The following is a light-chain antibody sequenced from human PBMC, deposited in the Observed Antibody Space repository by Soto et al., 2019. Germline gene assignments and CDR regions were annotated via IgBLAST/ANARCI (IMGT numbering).Light chain of an antibody. V-gene: IGKV1-39*01. CDR3: QQSYTTPLT. J-gene: IGKJ3*01. CDR1: QSISFF. CDR2: AAS. Sequence: DIPMTQSPSSLSAFVGDRVTITCRASQSISFFLNWYQQKPGKAPKLLIYAASSLQSGVPSRFSGGGSGTDFTLTISSLQPGDFATYFCQQSYTTPLTFGPGTTVDIK.